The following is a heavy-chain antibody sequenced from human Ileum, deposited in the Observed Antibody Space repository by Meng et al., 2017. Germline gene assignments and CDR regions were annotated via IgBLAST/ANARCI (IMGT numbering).Heavy chain of an antibody. CDR2: INRDGTAT. D-gene: IGHD2-2*01. V-gene: IGHV3-74*01. J-gene: IGHJ4*02. CDR3: ARVNYHADV. Sequence: GESLKISCAASGFIFSSSWMHWVRQTPGQGLVWVSRINRDGTATNYADSVKGRFTISRDNAKNTVYLQLDNLRVEDTAVYYCARVNYHADVWGQGTRVTVSS. CDR1: GFIFSSSW.